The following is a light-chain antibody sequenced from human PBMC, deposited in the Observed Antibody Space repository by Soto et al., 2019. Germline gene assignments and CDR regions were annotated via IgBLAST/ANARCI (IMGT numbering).Light chain of an antibody. CDR3: QQYAITPQT. V-gene: IGKV3-20*01. Sequence: EIVLTQSPGTLSLSPGERATLSCRASQSVTSSYLAWYQQKFGQAPRLRFYGASSRVTGIPDRFSGSGSGTDFTLTISRREPEGFAVYYCQQYAITPQTFGQGTRVEIK. CDR2: GAS. J-gene: IGKJ1*01. CDR1: QSVTSSY.